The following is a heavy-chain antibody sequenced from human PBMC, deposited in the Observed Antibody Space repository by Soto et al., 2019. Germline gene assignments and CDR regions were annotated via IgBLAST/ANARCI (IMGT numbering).Heavy chain of an antibody. CDR3: ARGRSEVKYDF. J-gene: IGHJ4*03. D-gene: IGHD2-21*01. Sequence: QVQLVQSGSEMKKPGASVKVSCKASGYTFINYGLSWVRQAPGQGLEWMGWISAYIGQKVYSPKFRDRLTMTTDTPTTTAYMELTSLRSDDTAIYYCARGRSEVKYDFWGQGTLVTVSS. CDR2: ISAYIGQK. V-gene: IGHV1-18*01. CDR1: GYTFINYG.